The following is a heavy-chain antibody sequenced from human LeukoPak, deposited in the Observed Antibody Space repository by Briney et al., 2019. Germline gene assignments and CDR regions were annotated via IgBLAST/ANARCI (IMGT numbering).Heavy chain of an antibody. V-gene: IGHV4-39*07. CDR1: GGSISSSSYY. D-gene: IGHD3-22*01. J-gene: IGHJ4*02. Sequence: PSETLSLTCTVSGGSISSSSYYWGWIRQPPGKGLEWIGSIYYSGSTYYNPSLKSRVTISVDTSKNQFSLKLSSVTAADTAVYYCARGLVVVVLGFGVWGQGTLVTVSS. CDR2: IYYSGST. CDR3: ARGLVVVVLGFGV.